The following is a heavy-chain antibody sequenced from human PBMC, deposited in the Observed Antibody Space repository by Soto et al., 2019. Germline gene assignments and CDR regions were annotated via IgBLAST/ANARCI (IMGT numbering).Heavy chain of an antibody. Sequence: EVQLVESGGGLVQPGGSLRLSCAASGFTFSNYWMNWVRQASGTGLEWVANIKQDGSEKQYVDSVKGRFTVSRDNAKNSMYLQMNSRRAEDTAVYYCARGTGAAVAGDYWGQGTLVTVSS. V-gene: IGHV3-7*01. CDR1: GFTFSNYW. CDR3: ARGTGAAVAGDY. D-gene: IGHD6-19*01. CDR2: IKQDGSEK. J-gene: IGHJ4*02.